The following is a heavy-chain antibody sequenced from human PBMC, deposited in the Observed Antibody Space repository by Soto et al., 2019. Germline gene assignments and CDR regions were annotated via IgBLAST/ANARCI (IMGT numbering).Heavy chain of an antibody. V-gene: IGHV3-21*01. J-gene: IGHJ6*02. D-gene: IGHD2-2*01. CDR2: ISSSSSYI. CDR3: ATSPKLIVVVPAAISYYGMDV. CDR1: GFTFSSYS. Sequence: GGSLRLSCAASGFTFSSYSMNWVRQAPGKGLEWVSSISSSSSYIYYADSVKGRFTISRDNAKNSLYLQMNSLRAEDTAVYYCATSPKLIVVVPAAISYYGMDVWGQGTTVTVSS.